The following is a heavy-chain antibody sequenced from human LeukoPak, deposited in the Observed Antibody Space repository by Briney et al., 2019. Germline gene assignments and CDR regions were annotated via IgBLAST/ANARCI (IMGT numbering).Heavy chain of an antibody. Sequence: GRSLRLSCAASGFTFSSYAMHWVRQAPGKGLEWVAVISYDGSNKYYADSVKGRFTISRDNSKNTLYLQMNSLRAEDTAVYYCARDRGGSVAAAGWTYYFDYWGQGTLVTVSS. V-gene: IGHV3-30-3*01. D-gene: IGHD6-13*01. J-gene: IGHJ4*02. CDR2: ISYDGSNK. CDR1: GFTFSSYA. CDR3: ARDRGGSVAAAGWTYYFDY.